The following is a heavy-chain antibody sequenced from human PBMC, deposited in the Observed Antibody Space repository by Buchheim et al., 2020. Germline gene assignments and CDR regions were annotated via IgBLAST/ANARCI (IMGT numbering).Heavy chain of an antibody. V-gene: IGHV4-34*01. D-gene: IGHD3-22*01. CDR3: ARERTAYYYDRSRYFDY. Sequence: QVQLQESGPGLVKPSETLSLTCAVYGGSFSGYYWSWIRQPPGKGLEWIGEINHSGSTNYNPSLKSRVTISVDTSKNQFSLKLSSVTAADTAVYYCARERTAYYYDRSRYFDYWGQGTL. CDR1: GGSFSGYY. J-gene: IGHJ4*02. CDR2: INHSGST.